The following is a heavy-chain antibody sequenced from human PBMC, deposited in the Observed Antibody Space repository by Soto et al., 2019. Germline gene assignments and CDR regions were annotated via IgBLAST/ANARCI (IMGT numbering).Heavy chain of an antibody. D-gene: IGHD3-9*01. V-gene: IGHV3-7*03. J-gene: IGHJ4*02. CDR1: GFTFSNYY. CDR2: IKYDGNEQ. Sequence: EVRLVESGGGLVQPGGSLRLSCAASGFTFSNYYMTWVRQAPGKGLEWVASIKYDGNEQNYVDSVKGRFTISRDNAKNSLYLLMNSLRAEDTSLYYCSRENWFQDYWGQGTLVTVSS. CDR3: SRENWFQDY.